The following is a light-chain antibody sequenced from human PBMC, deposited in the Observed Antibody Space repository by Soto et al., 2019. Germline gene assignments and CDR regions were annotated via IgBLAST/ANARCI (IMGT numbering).Light chain of an antibody. CDR2: DTS. Sequence: EVVLTQSPATLSLAPGERANLSCRASQFLSSYLAWYHLKPGQPPRLLIYDTSNRATGIPARCSGSRSGTDFALTISRLEPEDFGVYFCHQRNKFGQGTRREI. J-gene: IGKJ5*01. V-gene: IGKV3-11*01. CDR1: QFLSSY. CDR3: HQRNK.